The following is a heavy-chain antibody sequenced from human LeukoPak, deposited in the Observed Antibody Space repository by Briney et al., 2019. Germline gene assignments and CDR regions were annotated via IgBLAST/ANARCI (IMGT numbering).Heavy chain of an antibody. Sequence: SGTLSLTCTVSGGSLSSSTWWNWVRQPPGKGLEWIGQIYHSGTTNYNPSLKSRVSISVDESKNQFSLNLTSVTAADTAVYFCARHPNYYGSGWGQGIQVTVSS. J-gene: IGHJ4*02. CDR1: GGSLSSSTW. CDR2: IYHSGTT. D-gene: IGHD3-10*01. V-gene: IGHV4-4*02. CDR3: ARHPNYYGSG.